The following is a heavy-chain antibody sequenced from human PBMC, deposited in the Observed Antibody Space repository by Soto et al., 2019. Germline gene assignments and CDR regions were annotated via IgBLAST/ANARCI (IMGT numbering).Heavy chain of an antibody. D-gene: IGHD2-15*01. CDR3: AREENCSDGICYSEYFQR. CDR2: VNPSGGST. J-gene: IGHJ1*01. V-gene: IGHV1-46*01. CDR1: GYIFTAYS. Sequence: ASVKVSCNASGYIFTAYSMHWVRQGPGQGLEWMGVVNPSGGSTNYAQKFQGRITMTRDTSTSTVYMDLSSLASEDTAVYYCAREENCSDGICYSEYFQRWGQGTLVTVSS.